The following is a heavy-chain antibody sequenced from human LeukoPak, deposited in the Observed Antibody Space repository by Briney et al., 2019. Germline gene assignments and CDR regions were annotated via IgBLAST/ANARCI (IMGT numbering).Heavy chain of an antibody. CDR3: ARGSSGSYWVRAAFDI. CDR2: IKQDGSEK. J-gene: IGHJ3*02. Sequence: GGSLRLSCAASGFTFSSYWMSWVRQAPGRGLEWVANIKQDGSEKYYVDSVKGRFTISRDNAKNSLYLQMNSLRAEDTAVYYCARGSSGSYWVRAAFDIWGQGTMVTVSS. V-gene: IGHV3-7*01. CDR1: GFTFSSYW. D-gene: IGHD1-26*01.